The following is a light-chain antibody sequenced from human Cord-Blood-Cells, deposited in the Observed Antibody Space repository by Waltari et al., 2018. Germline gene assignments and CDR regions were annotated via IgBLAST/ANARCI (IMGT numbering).Light chain of an antibody. Sequence: QSALTQPASVSGSPGHSITISCTGTSSDVGGYNYVSWYQQHPGKAPKLRIYDVSNRPSGVSNRVSGSKSGNTASLTISGLQAEDEADYYCSSYTSSSTLVVFGGGTKLTVL. V-gene: IGLV2-14*01. J-gene: IGLJ2*01. CDR3: SSYTSSSTLVV. CDR1: SSDVGGYNY. CDR2: DVS.